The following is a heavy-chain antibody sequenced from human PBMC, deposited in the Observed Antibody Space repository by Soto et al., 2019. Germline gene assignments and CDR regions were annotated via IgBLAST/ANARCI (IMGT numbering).Heavy chain of an antibody. V-gene: IGHV4-30-2*01. CDR3: ARRQVSTGGFDY. Sequence: SETLSLTCAVSGGSISSGGYSWSWIRQPPGKGLEWIGYIYHSGSTYYNPSLKSRVTISVDRSKNQFSLKLSSVTAADTALYYCARRQVSTGGFDYWGQGTLVTVSS. CDR2: IYHSGST. CDR1: GGSISSGGYS. D-gene: IGHD2-8*02. J-gene: IGHJ4*02.